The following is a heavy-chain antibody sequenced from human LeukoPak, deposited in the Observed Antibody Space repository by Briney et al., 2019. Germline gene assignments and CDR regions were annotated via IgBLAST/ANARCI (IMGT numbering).Heavy chain of an antibody. J-gene: IGHJ6*03. CDR3: ARINTGTTAYYYYMDV. Sequence: GESLQISCKGSGYSFTSYWIGWVRQMPGKGLEWMGIIYPGDSDTRYSPFFQGQVTISADKSISTAYLQWSSLKASDTAMYYCARINTGTTAYYYYMDVWGKGTTVTVSS. V-gene: IGHV5-51*01. D-gene: IGHD1-7*01. CDR1: GYSFTSYW. CDR2: IYPGDSDT.